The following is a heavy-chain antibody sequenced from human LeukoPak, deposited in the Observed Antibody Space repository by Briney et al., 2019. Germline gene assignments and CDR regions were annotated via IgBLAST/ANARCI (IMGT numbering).Heavy chain of an antibody. CDR3: ARDPGIEDY. CDR1: GFTFSTYA. J-gene: IGHJ4*02. Sequence: GGSLRLSCAASGFTFSTYAVNWVRQAPGKGLEWVSAISSSGGTTYYADSVKGRFSISRDNSKNTLYLQMNSLRAEDTAVYYCARDPGIEDYWGQGTLVTVSS. V-gene: IGHV3-23*01. D-gene: IGHD6-13*01. CDR2: ISSSGGTT.